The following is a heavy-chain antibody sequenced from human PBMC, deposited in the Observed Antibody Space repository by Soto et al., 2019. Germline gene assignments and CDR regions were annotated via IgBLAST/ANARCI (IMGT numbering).Heavy chain of an antibody. CDR1: GFTFDDCA. D-gene: IGHD4-17*01. CDR3: VNADGDGLRVWSFQN. V-gene: IGHV3-9*01. Sequence: EVQLVESGGSLVQPGRSLRLSCAASGFTFDDCAMHWVRQAPGRGLEWVSGISWNGGSIGYADSVKGRFTISRDNGKNYLYLQMNSLRGEDTALYYCVNADGDGLRVWSFQNWGQGTLVTVSS. CDR2: ISWNGGSI. J-gene: IGHJ1*01.